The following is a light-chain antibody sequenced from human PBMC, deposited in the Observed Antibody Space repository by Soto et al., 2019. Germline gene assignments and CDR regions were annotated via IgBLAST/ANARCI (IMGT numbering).Light chain of an antibody. CDR2: GAS. V-gene: IGKV3-15*01. Sequence: EIVMTQSPATLSVSPGERATLSCRASQSVSSNLAWYQQKPGQAPRLLIYGASTRATGIPARFSGSGSGTEFTLTISSLQSEDFAVYYCQQYYSTPWTFGRGTKLEIK. CDR3: QQYYSTPWT. J-gene: IGKJ2*02. CDR1: QSVSSN.